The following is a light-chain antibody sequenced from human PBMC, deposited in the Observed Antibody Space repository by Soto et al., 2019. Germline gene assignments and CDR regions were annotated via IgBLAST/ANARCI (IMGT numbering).Light chain of an antibody. CDR2: LNSDGSH. CDR3: QTWGSGIHWV. Sequence: QLVLTQSPSASASLGASVKLTCTLSSGHSSYAIAWHQQQPEKGPRYLMKLNSDGSHSKGDGIPDRFSGSSSGAERYLTISRHPSEDEDDYCCQTWGSGIHWVFGGGTKVTVL. CDR1: SGHSSYA. J-gene: IGLJ3*02. V-gene: IGLV4-69*01.